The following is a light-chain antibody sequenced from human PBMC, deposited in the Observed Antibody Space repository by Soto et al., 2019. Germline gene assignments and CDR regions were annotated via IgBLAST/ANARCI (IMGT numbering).Light chain of an antibody. J-gene: IGKJ4*01. CDR1: QSVLYSSNNKNY. Sequence: DIVKTQSPDSLAVSLGERATMNCQSSQSVLYSSNNKNYLAWYQQKPGQPPKLLIYWASTRESGVPDRFSGSGSGTDFTLTISSLQAEDVAVYYCQQYYSTPLTFGGGTKVEIK. CDR3: QQYYSTPLT. V-gene: IGKV4-1*01. CDR2: WAS.